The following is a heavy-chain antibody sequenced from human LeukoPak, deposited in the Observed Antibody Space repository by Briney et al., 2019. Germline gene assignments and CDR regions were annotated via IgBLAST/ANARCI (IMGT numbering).Heavy chain of an antibody. Sequence: PGESLKISCKGSGYSFTKFWIGWVRQMPGKGLEWMGIIYPGDSDTRYSPSFQGQVTISVDKSINTAYLQWSSLKASDTAMYYCARRSYGDYYFDYWGQGTLVTVSS. V-gene: IGHV5-51*01. CDR2: IYPGDSDT. CDR3: ARRSYGDYYFDY. CDR1: GYSFTKFW. D-gene: IGHD4-17*01. J-gene: IGHJ4*02.